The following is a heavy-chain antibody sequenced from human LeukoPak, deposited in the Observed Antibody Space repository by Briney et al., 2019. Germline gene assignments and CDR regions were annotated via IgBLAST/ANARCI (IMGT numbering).Heavy chain of an antibody. Sequence: ASVKVSCKASGYTFTSYYMHWVRQAPGQGLEWMGIINPSGGSTSYAQKFQGRVTMTRDTSTSTVYMELSSLRSEDTAVYYCARDRGPYYYGSGSVRWGQGTLVTVSS. CDR1: GYTFTSYY. V-gene: IGHV1-46*01. CDR3: ARDRGPYYYGSGSVR. CDR2: INPSGGST. D-gene: IGHD3-10*01. J-gene: IGHJ4*02.